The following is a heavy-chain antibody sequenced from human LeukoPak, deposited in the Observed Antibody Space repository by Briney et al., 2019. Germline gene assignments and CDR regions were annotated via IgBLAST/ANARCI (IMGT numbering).Heavy chain of an antibody. CDR3: ARGGGASASRYYYYGMDV. D-gene: IGHD1-26*01. J-gene: IGHJ6*02. CDR2: IIPILGIA. Sequence: VASVKVSCKASGGTFSSYAISWVRQAPGQGLEWMGRIIPILGIANYAQKFQGRVTITADKSTSTAYVELSSLRSEDTAVYYCARGGGASASRYYYYGMDVWGQGTTVTVSS. V-gene: IGHV1-69*04. CDR1: GGTFSSYA.